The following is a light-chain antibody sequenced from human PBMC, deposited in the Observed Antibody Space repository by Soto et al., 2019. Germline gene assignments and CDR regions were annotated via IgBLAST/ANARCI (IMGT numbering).Light chain of an antibody. Sequence: EIVMTQSPATLSVSPGERATLSCRASQSVSRNVAWYQQKPGQAPRLLIYGASTRATGIPARFSGSGYGTEFTLTISSVQSEDFAVYYCQHYNNWLPGTFGQGTKVEIK. CDR3: QHYNNWLPGT. J-gene: IGKJ1*01. V-gene: IGKV3-15*01. CDR2: GAS. CDR1: QSVSRN.